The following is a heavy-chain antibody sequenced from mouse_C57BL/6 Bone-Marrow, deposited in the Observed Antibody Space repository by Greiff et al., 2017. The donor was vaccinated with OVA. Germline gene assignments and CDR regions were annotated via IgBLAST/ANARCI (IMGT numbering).Heavy chain of an antibody. V-gene: IGHV6-6*01. CDR1: GFTFSDAW. D-gene: IGHD1-1*01. Sequence: EVQLQESGGGLVQPGGSMKLSCAASGFTFSDAWMDWVRQSPEKGLEWVAEIRNKANNHATYYAESVKGRFTISRDDSKSSVYLQMNSLRAEDTGIYYCTRNYGSLYYFDYWGQGTTLTVSS. CDR3: TRNYGSLYYFDY. J-gene: IGHJ2*01. CDR2: IRNKANNHAT.